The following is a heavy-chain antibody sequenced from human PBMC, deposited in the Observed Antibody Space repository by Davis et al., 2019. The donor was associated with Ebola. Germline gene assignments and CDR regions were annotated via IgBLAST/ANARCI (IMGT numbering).Heavy chain of an antibody. CDR1: GGSISSYY. Sequence: MPSETLSLTCTVSGGSISSYYWSWIRQPPGKGLEWIGEINHSRRTTNYNPSLRSRVTISIETSKNQFSLKLSSVTAADTAVYYCARDSRRGFGSYGIDYWGQGTLVTVSS. J-gene: IGHJ4*02. D-gene: IGHD5-18*01. CDR2: INHSRRTT. CDR3: ARDSRRGFGSYGIDY. V-gene: IGHV4-59*01.